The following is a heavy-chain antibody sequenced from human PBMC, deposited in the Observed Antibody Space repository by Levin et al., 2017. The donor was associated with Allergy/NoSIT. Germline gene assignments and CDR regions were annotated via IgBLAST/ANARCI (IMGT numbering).Heavy chain of an antibody. CDR3: ARGGLAGGFDI. CDR1: GGSISNYY. CDR2: IHNSGTT. D-gene: IGHD2-15*01. V-gene: IGHV4-59*01. J-gene: IGHJ3*02. Sequence: SCSVSGGSISNYYWSWMRQPPGKGLEYIAYIHNSGTTNYNPSLKGRGTISIDMSKNQISLKLTSVTAADTAVYYCARGGLAGGFDIWGQGTMVTVSS.